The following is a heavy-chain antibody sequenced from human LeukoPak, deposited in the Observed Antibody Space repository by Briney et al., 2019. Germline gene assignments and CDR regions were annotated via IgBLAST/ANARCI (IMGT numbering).Heavy chain of an antibody. CDR1: GFTFSSYA. J-gene: IGHJ3*02. Sequence: PGRSLRLSCAASGFTFSSYAMHWVRQAPGKGLEWVAVISYDGSNKYYADSVKGRFTISRDNSKNTLYLQMNSLRAEDTAVYYCASTDGFHIWGQGTMVTVSS. V-gene: IGHV3-30*14. CDR2: ISYDGSNK. CDR3: ASTDGFHI.